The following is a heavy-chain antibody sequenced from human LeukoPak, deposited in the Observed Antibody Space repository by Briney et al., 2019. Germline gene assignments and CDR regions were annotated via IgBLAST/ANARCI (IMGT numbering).Heavy chain of an antibody. Sequence: PSETLSLTCTVSGGSISSYYWSWIRQPPGKGLEWIGYIYYSGSTNYNPSLKSRVTISVDTSKNQLSLKLSSVTAADTAVYYCARNPLYYGMDVWGQGTTVTVSS. CDR1: GGSISSYY. J-gene: IGHJ6*02. CDR2: IYYSGST. V-gene: IGHV4-59*08. CDR3: ARNPLYYGMDV.